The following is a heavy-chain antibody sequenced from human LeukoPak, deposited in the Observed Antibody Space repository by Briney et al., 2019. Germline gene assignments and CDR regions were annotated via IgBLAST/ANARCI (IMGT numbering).Heavy chain of an antibody. J-gene: IGHJ3*02. CDR3: ATPKEVEMATIGAFDI. Sequence: GESLKISCQGSGYSFTSYWIGWVRQMPGKGLEWMGIIYPGDSDTRYSPSFQGQVTISADKSISTAYLQWSSLKASDTAMYYCATPKEVEMATIGAFDIWGQGTMVTVSS. D-gene: IGHD5-24*01. V-gene: IGHV5-51*01. CDR1: GYSFTSYW. CDR2: IYPGDSDT.